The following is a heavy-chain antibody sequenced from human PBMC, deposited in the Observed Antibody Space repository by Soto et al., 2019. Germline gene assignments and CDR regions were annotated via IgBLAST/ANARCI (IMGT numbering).Heavy chain of an antibody. V-gene: IGHV4-59*01. CDR1: GGSISSYY. CDR2: IYYSGST. Sequence: SETLSLTCTVSGGSISSYYWSWIRQPPGKGLEWIGYIYYSGSTNYNPSLKSRVTISVDTSKNQFSLKLSSVTAADTAVYYCARVYCGGDCYSPNWFDPWGQGT. CDR3: ARVYCGGDCYSPNWFDP. J-gene: IGHJ5*02. D-gene: IGHD2-21*02.